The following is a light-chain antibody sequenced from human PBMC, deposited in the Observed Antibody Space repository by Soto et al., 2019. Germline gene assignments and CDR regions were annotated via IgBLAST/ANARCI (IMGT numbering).Light chain of an antibody. J-gene: IGKJ1*01. CDR3: QQYNSYSLT. Sequence: EIVLTQSPATLSLSPGERATLSCRASQSVSSYLAWYQQKPGQAPRLLIYDASNRATGIPARFSGSGSGTDFTLTISSLEPDDFATYYCQQYNSYSLTFGQGTKVDI. CDR1: QSVSSY. V-gene: IGKV3-11*01. CDR2: DAS.